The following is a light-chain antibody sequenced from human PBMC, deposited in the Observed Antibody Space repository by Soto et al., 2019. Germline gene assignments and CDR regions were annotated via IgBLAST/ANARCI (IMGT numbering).Light chain of an antibody. CDR1: SSDVGGYNY. J-gene: IGLJ1*01. CDR3: SSYTSRSTRV. CDR2: EVT. V-gene: IGLV2-14*01. Sequence: QSALTQPASVSGSPGPSITISCTGTSSDVGGYNYVSWYQQHPGIAPKLMIYEVTNRPSGVSNRFSGSKSGNTASLTISGLQAEDESDYYCSSYTSRSTRVFGTGTKLTVL.